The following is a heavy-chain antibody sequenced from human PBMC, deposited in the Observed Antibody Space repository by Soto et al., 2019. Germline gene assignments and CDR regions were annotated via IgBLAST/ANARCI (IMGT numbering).Heavy chain of an antibody. D-gene: IGHD6-19*01. CDR2: IRRKANSHTT. Sequence: EVQLVESGGGLVQPGGSLRLSCAASGLIFSDYHMDWVRQAPGKGLEWVGRIRRKANSHTTEYAASVKGRFTISRDDSKNSLYLQMNSLKSEDTAVYYCAMLGGWSGGSSGMEVWGQGTTVTVSS. J-gene: IGHJ6*02. V-gene: IGHV3-72*01. CDR1: GLIFSDYH. CDR3: AMLGGWSGGSSGMEV.